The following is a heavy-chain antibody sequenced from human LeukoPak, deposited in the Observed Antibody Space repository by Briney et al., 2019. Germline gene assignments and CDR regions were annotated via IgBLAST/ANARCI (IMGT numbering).Heavy chain of an antibody. J-gene: IGHJ4*02. Sequence: SETLSLTCTVSGGSISSYYWSWIRQPPGKGLEWIGYIYYSGSTYYNRSLKSRVTISIDTSKKQCSLKLSSVTAADTAVYYCARRRSSSLFVGYWGQGTLVTVSS. CDR3: ARRRSSSLFVGY. V-gene: IGHV4-59*12. CDR2: IYYSGST. D-gene: IGHD6-6*01. CDR1: GGSISSYY.